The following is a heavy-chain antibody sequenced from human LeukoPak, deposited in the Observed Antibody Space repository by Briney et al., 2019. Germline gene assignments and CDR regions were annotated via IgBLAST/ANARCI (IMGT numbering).Heavy chain of an antibody. CDR3: AREGSSGYYVDY. J-gene: IGHJ4*02. Sequence: GGSLRLSCGASGFTFSSYSMNWVRQAPGKGLEWVSSISSSSSYIYYADSVKGRFTISRDNAKNSLYLQMNSLRAEDTAVYYCAREGSSGYYVDYWGQGTLVTVSS. CDR2: ISSSSSYI. V-gene: IGHV3-21*01. CDR1: GFTFSSYS. D-gene: IGHD3-22*01.